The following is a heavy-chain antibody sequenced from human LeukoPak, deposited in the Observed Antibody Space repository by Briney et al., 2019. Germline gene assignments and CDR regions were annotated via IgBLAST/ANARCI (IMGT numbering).Heavy chain of an antibody. CDR3: ARETDYYDRYYFDY. D-gene: IGHD3-22*01. V-gene: IGHV4-34*01. CDR2: INHSGST. CDR1: GGSFSGYY. J-gene: IGHJ4*02. Sequence: PSETLSLTCAVYGGSFSGYYWSWIRQPPGKGLEWIGEINHSGSTNYNPSLKSRVTISVDTSKNQFSLKLSSVTAAGTAVYYCARETDYYDRYYFDYWGQGTLVTVSS.